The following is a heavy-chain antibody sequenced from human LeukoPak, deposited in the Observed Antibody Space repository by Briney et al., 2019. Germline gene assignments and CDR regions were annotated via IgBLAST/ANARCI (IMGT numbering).Heavy chain of an antibody. CDR1: GFTFSNYG. J-gene: IGHJ4*02. Sequence: GGSLRLSCTASGFTFSNYGMHWVRQAPGKGLEWAAVISPDGTDTYYSDPVKGRFTISRDNSKNTLFLQMNSLRAEDTAVYYCAKGVFGPRGTSFADFWGQGTLVTVSS. V-gene: IGHV3-30*18. D-gene: IGHD1-1*01. CDR3: AKGVFGPRGTSFADF. CDR2: ISPDGTDT.